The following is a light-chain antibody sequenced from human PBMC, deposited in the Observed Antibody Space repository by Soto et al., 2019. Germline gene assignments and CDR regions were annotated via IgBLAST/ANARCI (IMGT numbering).Light chain of an antibody. CDR1: QSVSSY. J-gene: IGKJ3*01. Sequence: EIVLTQSPATLSLSPGERATLSCRASQSVSSYLAWYQQKPGQAPRPLIYDASNRATGIPARFSGSGSGTDFTLTISSREPEDFAVYYCQQRSNWPLTFGRGTKVDIK. V-gene: IGKV3-11*01. CDR2: DAS. CDR3: QQRSNWPLT.